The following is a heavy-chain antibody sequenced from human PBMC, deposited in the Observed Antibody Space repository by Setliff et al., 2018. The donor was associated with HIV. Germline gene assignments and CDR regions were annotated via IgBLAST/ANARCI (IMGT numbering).Heavy chain of an antibody. J-gene: IGHJ4*02. CDR2: IYHSGST. V-gene: IGHV4-38-2*01. CDR3: ARVQVSGTYPIDY. D-gene: IGHD3-10*01. Sequence: PSETLSLTCAVSSYSISSGYYWGWIRQPPGKGLEWIGNIYHSGSTYYNPSLKSRVTISVDTSKNQFSLKLSSATAADTAVYYCARVQVSGTYPIDYWGQGTLVTVSS. CDR1: SYSISSGYY.